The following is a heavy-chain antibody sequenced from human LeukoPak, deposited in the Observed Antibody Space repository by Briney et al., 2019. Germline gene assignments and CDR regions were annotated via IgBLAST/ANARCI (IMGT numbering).Heavy chain of an antibody. CDR3: VKEWYCSSTSCYIMDV. CDR1: GFTFSSYA. Sequence: GGSLRLSCSASGFTFSSYAIHWVRQAPGKGLEYVSAISSNGGSTYYADSVKGRFTISRDNSKNTLYLQMSSLRAEDTAVYYCVKEWYCSSTSCYIMDVWGKGTTVTVSS. J-gene: IGHJ6*04. D-gene: IGHD2-2*02. CDR2: ISSNGGST. V-gene: IGHV3-64D*06.